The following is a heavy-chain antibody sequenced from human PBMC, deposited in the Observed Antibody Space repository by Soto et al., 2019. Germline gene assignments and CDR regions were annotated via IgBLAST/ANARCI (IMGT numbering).Heavy chain of an antibody. CDR3: AREGLMLCDGGFDY. J-gene: IGHJ4*02. D-gene: IGHD2-21*02. Sequence: GGSLRLSCAASRFTFSSYSMNWVRQAPGKGLEWVTSISSSSSYIYYAGSVKGRFTISRHNAKNSRYLQMNSLRAEDTAVYYCAREGLMLCDGGFDYGGQGTLVTVSS. V-gene: IGHV3-21*01. CDR2: ISSSSSYI. CDR1: RFTFSSYS.